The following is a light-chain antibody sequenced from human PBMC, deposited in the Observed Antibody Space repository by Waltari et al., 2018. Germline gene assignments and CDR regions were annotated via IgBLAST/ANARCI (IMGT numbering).Light chain of an antibody. CDR3: MQASQYPWT. J-gene: IGKJ1*01. Sequence: DIVMTQSPLCLPITPGQPASMTCRSSQNPLHSNGNTYLSWFLQKPGQPPRRLIYEVSKRDSGVPDRFNGSGAGTDFTLKINRVEAEDVGVYYCMQASQYPWTFGQGTKVEIK. CDR1: QNPLHSNGNTY. CDR2: EVS. V-gene: IGKV2-30*02.